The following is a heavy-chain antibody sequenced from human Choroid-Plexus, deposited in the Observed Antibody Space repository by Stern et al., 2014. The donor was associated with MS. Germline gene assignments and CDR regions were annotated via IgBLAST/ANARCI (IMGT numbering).Heavy chain of an antibody. CDR1: GYIFTGYY. D-gene: IGHD3-3*01. Sequence: QVQLVQSGAEVKKPGASVKVSCKTSGYIFTGYYIHWVRQAPGQGLEWMAWINPNTGGTKYAQKFQGRVTMSRDTSISTAYVELSSLTSDDTALYYCARDKRGITIFGVVTDYYYLGMDVWGQGTTVTVSS. V-gene: IGHV1-2*02. CDR3: ARDKRGITIFGVVTDYYYLGMDV. J-gene: IGHJ6*02. CDR2: INPNTGGT.